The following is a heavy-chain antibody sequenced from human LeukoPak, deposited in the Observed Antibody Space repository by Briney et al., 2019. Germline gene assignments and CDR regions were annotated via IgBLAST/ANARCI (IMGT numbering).Heavy chain of an antibody. D-gene: IGHD5-12*01. CDR1: GGSFSGYY. CDR3: ARGYSGYGSPFGY. J-gene: IGHJ4*02. Sequence: KPSETLSLTCAVYGGSFSGYYWSWIRQPPGKGLEWIGEINHSGSTNYNPSLKSRVTISVDTSKNQFSLKLSSVTAADTAVYYCARGYSGYGSPFGYWGQGTLVTVSS. CDR2: INHSGST. V-gene: IGHV4-34*01.